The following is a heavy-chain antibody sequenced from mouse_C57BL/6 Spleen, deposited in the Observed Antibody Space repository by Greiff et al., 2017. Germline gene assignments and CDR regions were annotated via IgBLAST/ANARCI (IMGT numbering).Heavy chain of an antibody. CDR1: GYTFTDYN. V-gene: IGHV1-22*01. J-gene: IGHJ3*01. Sequence: EVKLMESGPELVKHGASGKMSCKASGYTFTDYNMHWVKQSHGKSLEWIGYINPNNGGTNYNQKFKGKATLTVNKSSSTAYMALRSLTSEDSAVYYCARIYDGSSWFAYWGQGTLVTVSA. CDR2: INPNNGGT. D-gene: IGHD2-3*01. CDR3: ARIYDGSSWFAY.